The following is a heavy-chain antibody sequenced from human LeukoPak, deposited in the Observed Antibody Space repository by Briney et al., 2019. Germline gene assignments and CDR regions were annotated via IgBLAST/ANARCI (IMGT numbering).Heavy chain of an antibody. Sequence: GGSLRLSCAASGFTFSSYSMNWVRQAPGKGLEWVSSISSSSSYIYYADSGKGRFTISRDNAKNSLYLQMNSLRAEDTAVYYCARGSFTLRDGDYETGDYWGQGTLVTVSS. CDR2: ISSSSSYI. V-gene: IGHV3-21*01. CDR1: GFTFSSYS. J-gene: IGHJ4*02. CDR3: ARGSFTLRDGDYETGDY. D-gene: IGHD4-17*01.